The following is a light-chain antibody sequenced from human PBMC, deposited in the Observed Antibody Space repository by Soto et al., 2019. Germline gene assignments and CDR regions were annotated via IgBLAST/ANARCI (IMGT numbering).Light chain of an antibody. V-gene: IGKV3-11*01. CDR1: QSVSSY. CDR2: DAS. J-gene: IGKJ1*01. Sequence: EIVLTQSPATLSLSPGERATLSCRASQSVSSYFAWYQQKPGQAPRLLIYDASTRATGIPARFSGSGSGTDFTLTISSLEPEDFAVYYCQQRSNWPRTCGQGTKVEIK. CDR3: QQRSNWPRT.